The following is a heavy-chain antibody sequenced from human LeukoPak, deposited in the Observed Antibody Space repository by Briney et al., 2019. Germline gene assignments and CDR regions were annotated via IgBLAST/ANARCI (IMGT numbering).Heavy chain of an antibody. CDR3: ASGYDSSGYYGY. Sequence: ASVKVSCKASGYTFTGYYVHWVRQAPGQGLEWMGWINPNSGGINYAQKFQGRVTMTRDTSISTAYMELSRLRSDDTAVYYCASGYDSSGYYGYWGQGTLVTVSS. D-gene: IGHD3-22*01. V-gene: IGHV1-2*02. CDR2: INPNSGGI. J-gene: IGHJ4*02. CDR1: GYTFTGYY.